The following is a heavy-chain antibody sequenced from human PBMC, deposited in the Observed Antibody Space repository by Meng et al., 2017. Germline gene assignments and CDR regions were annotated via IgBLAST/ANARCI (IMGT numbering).Heavy chain of an antibody. CDR1: GGSFSGYY. CDR3: ARVPTYYYDSSGYYLFDY. D-gene: IGHD3-22*01. CDR2: INHSGST. J-gene: IGHJ4*02. V-gene: IGHV4-34*01. Sequence: QVQLQQCGVGLLKPSETLSLTCAVYGGSFSGYYWSWIRQPPGKGLEWIGEINHSGSTNYNPSLKSRVTISVDTSKNQFSLKLSSVTAADTAVYYCARVPTYYYDSSGYYLFDYWGQGTLVTVSS.